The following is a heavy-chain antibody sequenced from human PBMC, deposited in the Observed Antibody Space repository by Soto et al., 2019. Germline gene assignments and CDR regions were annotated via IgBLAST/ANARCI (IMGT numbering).Heavy chain of an antibody. D-gene: IGHD3-16*01. V-gene: IGHV3-33*01. CDR1: GFTFSSYG. CDR2: IWYDGSNK. J-gene: IGHJ6*02. CDR3: ARVRLGTFYGMDV. Sequence: SLRLSCAASGFTFSSYGMHWVRLAPGKGLEWVAVIWYDGSNKYYADSVKGRFTISRDNSKNTLYLQMNSLRAEDTAVYYCARVRLGTFYGMDVWGQGTTVTVSS.